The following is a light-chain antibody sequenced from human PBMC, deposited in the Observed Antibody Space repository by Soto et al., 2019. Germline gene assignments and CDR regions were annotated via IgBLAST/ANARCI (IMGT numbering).Light chain of an antibody. J-gene: IGKJ4*01. Sequence: DIQLTQSPSFLSASVGDRVTITCRASQGISSYLAWYQQKPGKAPKLLIYAASTLQSGVPSRFSGSGSGTEFTLTIISLKPEEFATFYSQQRNSYPLTFGRGTKVEIK. CDR1: QGISSY. V-gene: IGKV1-9*01. CDR3: QQRNSYPLT. CDR2: AAS.